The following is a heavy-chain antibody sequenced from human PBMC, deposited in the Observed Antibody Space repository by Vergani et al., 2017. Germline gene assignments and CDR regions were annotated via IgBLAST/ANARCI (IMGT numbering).Heavy chain of an antibody. J-gene: IGHJ1*01. CDR2: ISYDGTQK. CDR1: GFTSSYYG. Sequence: QVHLVESGGGVVQPGRSLRLSCVVSGFTSSYYGLYWVRQAPGKGLEWVAVISYDGTQKYYADSVKGRFTISRDNSKSTLYLQMNSLRTEDTTVYYCATKSCGTPGCQMGYFRQWGQGTLVTVSS. CDR3: ATKSCGTPGCQMGYFRQ. D-gene: IGHD1-1*01. V-gene: IGHV3-30*03.